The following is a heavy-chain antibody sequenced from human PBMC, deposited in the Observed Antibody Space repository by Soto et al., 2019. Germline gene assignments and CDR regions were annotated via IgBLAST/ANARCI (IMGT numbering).Heavy chain of an antibody. J-gene: IGHJ4*02. CDR2: INPSGGST. V-gene: IGHV1-46*01. D-gene: IGHD2-2*01. Sequence: ASVKVSCKASGYTFTSYYMHWVRQAPGQGLEWMGIINPSGGSTSYAQKFQGRVTMTRDTSTSTVYMELSSLRSEDTAVYYCARGYCSSTSCYNPSDFDYWGQGTLVTLSS. CDR3: ARGYCSSTSCYNPSDFDY. CDR1: GYTFTSYY.